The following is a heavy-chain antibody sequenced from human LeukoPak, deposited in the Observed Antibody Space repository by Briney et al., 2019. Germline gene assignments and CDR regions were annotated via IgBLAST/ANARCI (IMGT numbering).Heavy chain of an antibody. Sequence: PSETLSLTCTVSGGSISSSSYYWGWIRQPPGKGLEWIGSIYYSGSTYYNPSLKSRVTISVDTSKNQCSLKLSSVTAADTAVYYCARQGWLQLPFGSWGQGTLVTVSS. J-gene: IGHJ5*02. CDR1: GGSISSSSYY. CDR2: IYYSGST. V-gene: IGHV4-39*01. CDR3: ARQGWLQLPFGS. D-gene: IGHD5-24*01.